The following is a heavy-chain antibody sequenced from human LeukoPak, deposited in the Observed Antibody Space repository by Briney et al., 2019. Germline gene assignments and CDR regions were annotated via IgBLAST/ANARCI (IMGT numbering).Heavy chain of an antibody. D-gene: IGHD3-3*01. CDR3: ARDSSPLFQAPPGTAAEWWFAP. V-gene: IGHV1-46*01. J-gene: IGHJ5*02. CDR1: GYTFISYG. Sequence: ASVKVSCKASGYTFISYGISWVRQAPGQGLEWMGVINPTGSNTNYAQKFRGRLILTRDTSTSTDYMELSSLRSEDTAVYFCARDSSPLFQAPPGTAAEWWFAPWAQEPRVTVPS. CDR2: INPTGSNT.